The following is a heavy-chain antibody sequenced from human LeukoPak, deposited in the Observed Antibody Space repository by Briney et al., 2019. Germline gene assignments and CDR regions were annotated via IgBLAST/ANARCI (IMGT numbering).Heavy chain of an antibody. CDR2: ISSSSRYI. CDR3: ARGSEYCSGGTCYLNWFDP. V-gene: IGHV3-21*01. CDR1: GFTFSSYT. Sequence: GGSLRLSCAASGFTFSSYTMNWVRQAPGKGLEWVSSISSSSRYIYYADSVRGQFTISRDNAKNSLYLQMNSLRAEDTAVYYCARGSEYCSGGTCYLNWFDPWSQGTLVTVSS. D-gene: IGHD2-15*01. J-gene: IGHJ5*02.